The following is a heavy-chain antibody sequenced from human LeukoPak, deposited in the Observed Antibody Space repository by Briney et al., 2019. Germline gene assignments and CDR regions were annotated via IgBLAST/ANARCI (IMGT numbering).Heavy chain of an antibody. CDR1: GFTFSSYE. CDR2: ISSSGSTI. J-gene: IGHJ6*02. D-gene: IGHD6-19*01. CDR3: ASNGWAVAGMGGYYYYYYGMDV. Sequence: PGGSLRLSCAASGFTFSSYEMNWVRQAPGKGLEWVSYISSSGSTIYYADSVKGRFTISRDNAKNSLYLQMNSLRAEDTAVYYCASNGWAVAGMGGYYYYYYGMDVWGQGTTVTVSS. V-gene: IGHV3-48*03.